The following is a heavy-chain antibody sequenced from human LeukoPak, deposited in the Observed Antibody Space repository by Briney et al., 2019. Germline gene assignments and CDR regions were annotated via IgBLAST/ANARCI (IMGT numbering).Heavy chain of an antibody. D-gene: IGHD2-8*02. CDR2: SRSKGHRYST. CDR1: GGSFSDYY. J-gene: IGHJ4*02. Sequence: LSLTCAVHGGSFSDYYMDWVRQVPGKGLEWIGRSRSKGHRYSTEYAASVRGRFTVSRDESKNSLFLQMTSLKSEDTAVYYCARGAYCSGGVCPAPFDYWGQGSLVTVSS. V-gene: IGHV3-72*01. CDR3: ARGAYCSGGVCPAPFDY.